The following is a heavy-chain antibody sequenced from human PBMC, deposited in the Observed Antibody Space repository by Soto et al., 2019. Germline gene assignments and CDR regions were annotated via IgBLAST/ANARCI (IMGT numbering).Heavy chain of an antibody. CDR1: GGSISSYY. J-gene: IGHJ6*03. D-gene: IGHD2-15*01. CDR2: IYYSGST. CDR3: ARVTPYCSGGSCYYYYYMDV. Sequence: SETLSLTCSVSGGSISSYYWSWIRQPPGKGLEWIGYIYYSGSTNYNPSLKSRVTISVDTSKNQFSLKLSSVTAADTAVYYCARVTPYCSGGSCYYYYYMDVWGKGTTVTVSS. V-gene: IGHV4-59*01.